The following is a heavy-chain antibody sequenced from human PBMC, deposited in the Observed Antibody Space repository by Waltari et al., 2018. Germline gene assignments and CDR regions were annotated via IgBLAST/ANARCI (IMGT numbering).Heavy chain of an antibody. CDR2: ISSSGSTV. CDR3: ARVRGCVSDPY. J-gene: IGHJ4*02. D-gene: IGHD3-10*01. CDR1: GFTFRSYE. Sequence: EVQLVESGGGLVQPGGSLRLSCAASGFTFRSYEMNWVRQAPGKGLEWVSYISSSGSTVYWAVSGTGWSTIPREHAKDALYRQRSRPGSVDTAVYYCARVRGCVSDPYWGQGTLVTVPS. V-gene: IGHV3-48*03.